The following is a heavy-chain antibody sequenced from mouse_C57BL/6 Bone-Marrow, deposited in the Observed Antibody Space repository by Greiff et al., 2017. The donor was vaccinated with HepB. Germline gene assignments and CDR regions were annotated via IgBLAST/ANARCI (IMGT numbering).Heavy chain of an antibody. CDR2: IYPGSGNT. CDR1: GYTFTDYY. V-gene: IGHV1-76*01. J-gene: IGHJ2*01. Sequence: VQLQQSGAELVRPGASVKLSCKASGYTFTDYYINWVKQRPGQGLEWIARIYPGSGNTYYNEKFKGKATLTAEKSSSTAYMQLSSLTSEDSAVYFCASGKGTTVGGGFDYWGQGTTLTVSS. CDR3: ASGKGTTVGGGFDY. D-gene: IGHD1-1*01.